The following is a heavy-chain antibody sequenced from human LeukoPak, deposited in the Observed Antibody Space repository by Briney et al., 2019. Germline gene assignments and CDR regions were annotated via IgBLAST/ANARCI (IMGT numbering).Heavy chain of an antibody. CDR3: ARSLAAAGNPPKSRGRNRDKGAFDI. J-gene: IGHJ3*02. CDR2: MNSKSGNT. Sequence: GASVKVSCKASGYTFTSYDINWVRQATGQGLEGMGWMNSKSGNTGYAQKFQGRVTMTRNTSISTAYMELSSLRSEDTAVYYCARSLAAAGNPPKSRGRNRDKGAFDIWGQGTMVTVSS. D-gene: IGHD6-13*01. CDR1: GYTFTSYD. V-gene: IGHV1-8*01.